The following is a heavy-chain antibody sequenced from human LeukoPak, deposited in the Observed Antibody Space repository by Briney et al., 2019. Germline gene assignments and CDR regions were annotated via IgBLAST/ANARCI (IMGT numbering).Heavy chain of an antibody. CDR2: ISAYNGNT. D-gene: IGHD3-10*01. J-gene: IGHJ4*02. Sequence: ASVKVSCKASGYTFTSYGISWVRQAPGQGLEWMGWISAYNGNTNYAQKFQGRVTITRDTSASTAYMELSSLRSEDTAVYYCARGFGYYGSGSPSPDFDYWGQGTLVTVSS. CDR1: GYTFTSYG. CDR3: ARGFGYYGSGSPSPDFDY. V-gene: IGHV1-18*01.